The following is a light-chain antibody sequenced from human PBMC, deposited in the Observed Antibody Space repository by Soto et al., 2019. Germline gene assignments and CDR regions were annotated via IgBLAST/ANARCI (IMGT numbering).Light chain of an antibody. J-gene: IGLJ1*01. CDR1: ISDVGGYNT. CDR3: SSYTTSISDV. V-gene: IGLV2-14*01. Sequence: QSALTQPASVSGSPGQSITISCTGTISDVGGYNTVSWYQQHPGKVPKLMIHDVSDRPSWVSDRFSGSKSGNTASLTISGLQAEDETDYYCSSYTTSISDVFGSGTKVTVL. CDR2: DVS.